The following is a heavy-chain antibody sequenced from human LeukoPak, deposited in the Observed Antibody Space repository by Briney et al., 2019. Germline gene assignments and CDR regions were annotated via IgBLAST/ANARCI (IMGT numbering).Heavy chain of an antibody. Sequence: PGGSLRLSCAASGFTFSSYGMSWVRQAPGKGLEWVSAISGSGGSTYYADSVKGRFTISRDNAKNSLYLQMNSLRAEDMAVYYCARDLGPYYDFWSGYYTPGYWGQGTLVTVSS. D-gene: IGHD3-3*01. V-gene: IGHV3-23*01. CDR1: GFTFSSYG. CDR2: ISGSGGST. J-gene: IGHJ4*02. CDR3: ARDLGPYYDFWSGYYTPGY.